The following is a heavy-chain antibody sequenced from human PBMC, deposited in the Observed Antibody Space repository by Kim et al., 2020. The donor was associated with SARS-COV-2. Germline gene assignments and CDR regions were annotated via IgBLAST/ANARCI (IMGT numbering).Heavy chain of an antibody. CDR3: ARDLYYDILTGYYKWDDY. J-gene: IGHJ4*02. CDR1: GFTFSDYY. V-gene: IGHV3-11*01. Sequence: GGSLRLSCAASGFTFSDYYMSWIRQAPGKGLEWVSYISSSGSTIYYADSVKGRFTISRDNAKNSLYLQMNSLRAEDTAVYYCARDLYYDILTGYYKWDDYWGQGTLVTVSS. D-gene: IGHD3-9*01. CDR2: ISSSGSTI.